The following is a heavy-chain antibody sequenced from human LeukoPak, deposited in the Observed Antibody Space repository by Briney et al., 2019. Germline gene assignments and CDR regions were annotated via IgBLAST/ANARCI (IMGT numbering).Heavy chain of an antibody. V-gene: IGHV4-59*01. Sequence: KPSETLSLTCTVPGGSISTNFWSWIRQPPGKGLEWIGYIRYSGNTNYNPSLRSRVTISVDTSKNQFSLKLSSVTAADTAVYYCARDVTPVTLWGQGTLVTVSS. CDR1: GGSISTNF. CDR3: ARDVTPVTL. J-gene: IGHJ4*02. CDR2: IRYSGNT. D-gene: IGHD3-16*01.